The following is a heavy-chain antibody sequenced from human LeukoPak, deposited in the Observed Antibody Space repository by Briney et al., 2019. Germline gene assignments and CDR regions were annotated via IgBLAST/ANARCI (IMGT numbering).Heavy chain of an antibody. J-gene: IGHJ6*03. Sequence: ASVKVSCKASGYTFTGYYMHWVRQAPGQGLGWMGWINPNSGGTNYAQKFQGRVTMTRDTSISTAYMELSRLRSDDTAVYYCARDPPYGDYASYYMDVWGKGTTVTISS. V-gene: IGHV1-2*02. CDR2: INPNSGGT. CDR1: GYTFTGYY. CDR3: ARDPPYGDYASYYMDV. D-gene: IGHD4-17*01.